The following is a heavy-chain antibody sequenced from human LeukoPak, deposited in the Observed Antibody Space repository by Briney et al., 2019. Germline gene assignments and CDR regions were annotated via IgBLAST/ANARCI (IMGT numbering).Heavy chain of an antibody. D-gene: IGHD2-15*01. CDR1: GFTFSSYA. V-gene: IGHV3-23*01. J-gene: IGHJ6*02. CDR3: AKGDTGYCSGGSCYSSVHYGMDV. Sequence: PGGSLRLSCAASGFTFSSYAMSWVRKAPGKGLEWVSAISGSGGSTYYADSVKGRFTISRDNSKNTLYLQMNSLRAEDTAVYYCAKGDTGYCSGGSCYSSVHYGMDVWGQGTAVTVSS. CDR2: ISGSGGST.